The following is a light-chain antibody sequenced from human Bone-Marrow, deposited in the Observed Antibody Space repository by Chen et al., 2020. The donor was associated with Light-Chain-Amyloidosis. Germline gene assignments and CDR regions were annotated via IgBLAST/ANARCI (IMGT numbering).Light chain of an antibody. CDR1: NIGSTS. Sequence: SYVLTQPSSVSVAPGQTATIACGGNNIGSTSVHWYQQTPGQAPLLVVYDESDRPSGIPERLSGSTSGNTATLTISRVEAGDEADYYCQVWDRSSDRPVFGGGTKLPVL. CDR2: DES. V-gene: IGLV3-21*02. CDR3: QVWDRSSDRPV. J-gene: IGLJ3*02.